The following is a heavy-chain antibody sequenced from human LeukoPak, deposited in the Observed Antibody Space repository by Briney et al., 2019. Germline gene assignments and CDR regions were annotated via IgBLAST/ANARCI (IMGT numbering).Heavy chain of an antibody. CDR2: INQSGST. V-gene: IGHV4-34*01. J-gene: IGHJ4*02. CDR3: AGGSGTFDY. CDR1: GGSFSGYY. D-gene: IGHD3-10*01. Sequence: PSETLSLTCAVYGGSFSGYYWSWIRQPPGKGLEWIGEINQSGSTNYNPSLKSRVTISVDTSKNQFSLKLSSVTAADTAVYYCAGGSGTFDYWGQGTLVTVSS.